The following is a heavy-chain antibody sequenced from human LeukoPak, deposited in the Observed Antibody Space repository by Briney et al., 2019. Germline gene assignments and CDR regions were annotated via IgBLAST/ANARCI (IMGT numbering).Heavy chain of an antibody. V-gene: IGHV4-34*01. J-gene: IGHJ4*02. Sequence: PSETLSLTCAVYGGSFSGYYWSWIRQPPGKGLEWIGEINHSGSTNYNPSLKSRVTISVDTSKNQFSLKLSSVTAADTAVYYCAREVGSEDYWGQGTLVTVSS. D-gene: IGHD2-15*01. CDR2: INHSGST. CDR3: AREVGSEDY. CDR1: GGSFSGYY.